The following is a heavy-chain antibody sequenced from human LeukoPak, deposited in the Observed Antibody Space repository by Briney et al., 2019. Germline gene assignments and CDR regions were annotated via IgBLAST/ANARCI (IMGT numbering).Heavy chain of an antibody. Sequence: KPSETLSLTCAVYGGSFSGYYWSWIRQPPVKGLEWIGEINHSGSTNYNPSLKSRVTISVDTSKNQFSLKLSSVTAADTAVYYCARGRSGSYSGDWGQGTLVTVSS. D-gene: IGHD1-26*01. J-gene: IGHJ1*01. CDR3: ARGRSGSYSGD. V-gene: IGHV4-34*01. CDR2: INHSGST. CDR1: GGSFSGYY.